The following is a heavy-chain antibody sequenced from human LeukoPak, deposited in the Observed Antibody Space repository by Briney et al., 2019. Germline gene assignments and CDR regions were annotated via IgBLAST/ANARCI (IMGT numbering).Heavy chain of an antibody. CDR2: FYHGGNL. J-gene: IGHJ4*02. Sequence: KPSGTLSLTCAVSGGSISSSNWWCWVRQPPGRGLEWIGEFYHGGNLNYNPSLKSRVNISVDKSKNQFSLKPSSVTAADTAVYYCARNRVGANAFDYWGQGTLVTVSS. CDR3: ARNRVGANAFDY. CDR1: GGSISSSNW. V-gene: IGHV4-4*02. D-gene: IGHD1-26*01.